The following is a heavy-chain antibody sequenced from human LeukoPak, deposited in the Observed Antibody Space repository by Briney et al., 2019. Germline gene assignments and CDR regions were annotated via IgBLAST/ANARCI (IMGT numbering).Heavy chain of an antibody. D-gene: IGHD6-19*01. CDR3: EKVDVVEVSGSKIDY. CDR2: TSGSADNT. J-gene: IGHJ4*02. V-gene: IGHV3-23*01. CDR1: GFTFSNCA. Sequence: GGSLRLSGAASGFTFSNCAMTWHRQAPGKGLEGGSGTSGSADNTYYADSVKGPITRSRANTQNTVYLQMNSLTAEDTAIYYCEKVDVVEVSGSKIDYWGQGTLVTVSS.